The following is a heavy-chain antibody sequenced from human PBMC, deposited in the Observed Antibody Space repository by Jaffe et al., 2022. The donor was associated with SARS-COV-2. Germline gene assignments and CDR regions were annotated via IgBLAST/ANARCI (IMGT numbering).Heavy chain of an antibody. CDR1: GFTFGDYA. CDR3: TRAPVLRYFDWLLPGFDY. CDR2: IRSKAYGGTT. D-gene: IGHD3-9*01. Sequence: EVQLVESGGGLVQPGRSLRLSCTASGFTFGDYAMSWVRQAPGKGLEWVGFIRSKAYGGTTEYAASVKGRFTISRDDSKSIAYLQMNSLKTEDTAVYYCTRAPVLRYFDWLLPGFDYWGQGTLVTVSS. V-gene: IGHV3-49*04. J-gene: IGHJ4*02.